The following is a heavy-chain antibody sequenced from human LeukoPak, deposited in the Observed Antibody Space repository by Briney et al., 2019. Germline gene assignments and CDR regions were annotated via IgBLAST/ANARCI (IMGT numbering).Heavy chain of an antibody. CDR3: ASVRDPRQYYYDNSGYRNAFDI. V-gene: IGHV3-7*01. CDR1: GFTFSGYW. J-gene: IGHJ3*02. Sequence: GGSLRLSCAASGFTFSGYWMSWVRQAPGKGLEWVANIKQDGSEKYYVDSVKGRFTISRDNAKNSLYLQMNSLRAEDTAVYYCASVRDPRQYYYDNSGYRNAFDIWGQGTMVTVSS. CDR2: IKQDGSEK. D-gene: IGHD3-22*01.